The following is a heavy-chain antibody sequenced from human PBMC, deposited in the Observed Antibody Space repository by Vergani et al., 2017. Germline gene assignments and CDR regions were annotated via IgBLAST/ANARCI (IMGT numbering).Heavy chain of an antibody. J-gene: IGHJ4*02. V-gene: IGHV3-48*03. CDR1: GFTFSSYE. CDR3: ATNWGSSEPVPDY. Sequence: EVQLVESGGGLVQPGGSLRLSCAASGFTFSSYEMNWVRQAPGKGLEWVSYISSSGSTIYYADSVKGRFTISRDNAKNSLYLQMNSLRAEDTAVYYCATNWGSSEPVPDYWGQGTLVTVSS. D-gene: IGHD7-27*01. CDR2: ISSSGSTI.